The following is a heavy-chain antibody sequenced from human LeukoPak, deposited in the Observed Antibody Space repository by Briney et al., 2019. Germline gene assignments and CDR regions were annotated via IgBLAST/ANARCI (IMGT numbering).Heavy chain of an antibody. J-gene: IGHJ1*01. CDR1: GXSISSSSW. CDR3: ARHRYFQL. CDR2: IYHSGST. Sequence: SETLSLTCAVSGXSISSSSWWSWVRQPPGKGLEWIGEIYHSGSTNYNPSLKSRVTISADQSKNQFSLKLNSVTAADTAVYYCARHRYFQLWGQGTLVTVSS. V-gene: IGHV4-4*02.